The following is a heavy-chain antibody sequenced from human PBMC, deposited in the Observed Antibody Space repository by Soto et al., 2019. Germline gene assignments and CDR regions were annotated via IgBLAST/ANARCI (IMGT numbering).Heavy chain of an antibody. Sequence: EVQLLESGGGLVQPGGSLRLSCAAYGFTISSSAMSWVRQTPGKGLEWVSTITSSGGSTYFADSVKGRFTISRDNSKNTLYLQMNSLRAEDTAVYYCAKEGWLHYNWFDPWGQGTLVTVSS. CDR2: ITSSGGST. D-gene: IGHD5-12*01. CDR3: AKEGWLHYNWFDP. V-gene: IGHV3-23*01. CDR1: GFTISSSA. J-gene: IGHJ5*02.